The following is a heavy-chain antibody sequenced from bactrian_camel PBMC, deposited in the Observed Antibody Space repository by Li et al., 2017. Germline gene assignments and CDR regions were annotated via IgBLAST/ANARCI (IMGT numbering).Heavy chain of an antibody. Sequence: SRGGSVQAERSQTLSCTTSLSAYRRYCMAWFRQAPGKEREAVAHIYLGSATHYDDSVKGRFTISRDNAKNTVYLRMNSLKSEDTALYYCATSPRQIATMSPCFGYWGQGTQVTVS. CDR1: LSAYRRYC. V-gene: IGHV3S53*01. J-gene: IGHJ6*01. CDR2: IYLGSAT. CDR3: ATSPRQIATMSPCFGY. D-gene: IGHD4*01.